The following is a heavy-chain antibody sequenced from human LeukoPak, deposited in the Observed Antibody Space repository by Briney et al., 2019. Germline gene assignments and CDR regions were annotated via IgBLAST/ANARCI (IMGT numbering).Heavy chain of an antibody. CDR2: ISSNGGST. J-gene: IGHJ3*02. V-gene: IGHV3-64*01. CDR3: ARENPPHGAFDI. Sequence: GGSLRLSCAASGXTFSSYAMHWVRQAPGKGLEYVSAISSNGGSTYYANSVKGRFTISRDNSKNTLYLQTGSLRAEDMAVYYCARENPPHGAFDIWGQGTMVTVSS. CDR1: GXTFSSYA.